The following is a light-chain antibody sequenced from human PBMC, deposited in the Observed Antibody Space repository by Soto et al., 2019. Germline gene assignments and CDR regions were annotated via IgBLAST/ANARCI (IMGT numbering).Light chain of an antibody. CDR1: SSDIVGYTF. V-gene: IGLV2-8*01. CDR3: ASYAGGNQV. J-gene: IGLJ1*01. CDR2: EVT. Sequence: QSALTQPPSASGSPGQSVTISCTGTSSDIVGYTFVSWYQHHPGKAPKLMIYEVTKRPSGVPDRFSGSRSGNTAFLTVSGLLAEDEADFYCASYAGGNQVFGTGTKATVL.